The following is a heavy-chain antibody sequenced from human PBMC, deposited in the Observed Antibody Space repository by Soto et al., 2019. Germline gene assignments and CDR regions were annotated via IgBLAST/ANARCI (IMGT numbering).Heavy chain of an antibody. CDR1: ARSISSVGYY. J-gene: IGHJ4*02. CDR3: PRGVYSSSSIDY. CDR2: IYYSGIT. Sequence: TLSPACTLSARSISSVGYYWSWILQNAGKGLEWIGYIYYSGITYYNPSLKSRVTISVDTSKNQFSLKLSSVTAADTAVYYCPRGVYSSSSIDYWGQGTLVTVSS. V-gene: IGHV4-31*03. D-gene: IGHD6-13*01.